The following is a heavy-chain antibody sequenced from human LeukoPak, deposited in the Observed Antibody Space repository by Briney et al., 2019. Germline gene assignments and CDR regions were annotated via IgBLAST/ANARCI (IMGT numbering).Heavy chain of an antibody. CDR2: IYHSGST. Sequence: SETLSLTCTVSGVSISSGGYYWSWIRQPPGKGLGWIGYIYHSGSTYYHPSLKSRVTISVDSSKNQFSLKLSSVTAADTAVYYCARDKSEAGFGYWGQGTLVTVSS. J-gene: IGHJ4*02. V-gene: IGHV4-30-2*01. D-gene: IGHD3-10*01. CDR3: ARDKSEAGFGY. CDR1: GVSISSGGYY.